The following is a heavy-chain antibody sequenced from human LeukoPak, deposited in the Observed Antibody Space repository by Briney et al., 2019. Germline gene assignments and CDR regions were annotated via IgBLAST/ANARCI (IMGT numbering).Heavy chain of an antibody. CDR3: ARETDYYDSSGYYYEPNWFDP. D-gene: IGHD3-22*01. Sequence: ASVKVSCKASGYTFTSYDINWVRQATGQGLEWMGWMNPNSGNTGYAQKFQGRVTITADKSTSTAYMELSSLRSEDTAVYYCARETDYYDSSGYYYEPNWFDPWGQGTLVTVSS. CDR1: GYTFTSYD. CDR2: MNPNSGNT. V-gene: IGHV1-8*01. J-gene: IGHJ5*02.